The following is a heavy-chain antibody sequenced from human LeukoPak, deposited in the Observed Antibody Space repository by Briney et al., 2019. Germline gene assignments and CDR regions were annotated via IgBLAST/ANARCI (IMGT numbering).Heavy chain of an antibody. CDR3: ARGGNMITPYYYYGMDV. J-gene: IGHJ6*02. D-gene: IGHD3-22*01. Sequence: SETLSLTCAVYGGSFSGYYWSWIRQPPGKGLEWIGEINHSGSTNYNPSLKSRVTISVDTSKNQSSLKLSSVTAADTAVYYCARGGNMITPYYYYGMDVWGQGTTVTVSS. CDR2: INHSGST. CDR1: GGSFSGYY. V-gene: IGHV4-34*01.